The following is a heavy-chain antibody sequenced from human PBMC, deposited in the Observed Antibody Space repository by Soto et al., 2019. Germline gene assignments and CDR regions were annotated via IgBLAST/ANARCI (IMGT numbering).Heavy chain of an antibody. J-gene: IGHJ4*02. CDR1: GGTFSHYA. Sequence: QVQLVQSGAEVKKPGSSVKVSCKSSGGTFSHYAITWVRQAPGQGLEWMGGIVPVSGTTDYAEKFRGRVTITADKITCTADMELTNLQSDDTAVYYCARARGYCSGTGCYSGFWGQGTLVTVSS. CDR2: IVPVSGTT. D-gene: IGHD2-2*02. V-gene: IGHV1-69*06. CDR3: ARARGYCSGTGCYSGF.